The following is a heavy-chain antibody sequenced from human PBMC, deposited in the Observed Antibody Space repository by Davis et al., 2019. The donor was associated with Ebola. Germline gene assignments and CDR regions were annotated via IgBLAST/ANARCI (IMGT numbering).Heavy chain of an antibody. V-gene: IGHV4-34*01. D-gene: IGHD5-18*01. CDR1: GGSFRGYY. J-gene: IGHJ4*02. CDR3: ARSAMGSYYFDY. Sequence: MPSETLSLTCAVYGGSFRGYYWSWIRQPPGKGLEWIGEINHSGSTNYNPSLKSRVTISVDTSRKQFSLKLSSVTAADTAVYYCARSAMGSYYFDYWGQGTLVTVSS. CDR2: INHSGST.